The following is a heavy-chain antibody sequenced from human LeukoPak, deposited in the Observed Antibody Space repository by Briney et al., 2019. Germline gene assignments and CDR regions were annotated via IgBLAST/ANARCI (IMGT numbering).Heavy chain of an antibody. V-gene: IGHV3-30*03. CDR1: GFTFSSYG. D-gene: IGHD3-10*02. J-gene: IGHJ6*04. CDR2: ISYDGSNK. Sequence: PGGSLRLSCAASGFTFSSYGMHWVRQAPGKGLEWVAVISYDGSNKYYADSVKGRFTISRDNSKNTLYLQMNSLRSEDTAVYYCASLLSSGSYEAPLDVWGKGTTVTVSS. CDR3: ASLLSSGSYEAPLDV.